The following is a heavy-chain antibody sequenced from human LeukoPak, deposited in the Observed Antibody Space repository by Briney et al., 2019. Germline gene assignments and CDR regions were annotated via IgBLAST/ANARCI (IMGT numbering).Heavy chain of an antibody. CDR2: IYYDGTT. D-gene: IGHD1-14*01. V-gene: IGHV4-59*08. CDR3: APRGMSHAFDI. Sequence: SETLSLTCTVSGGSMRRYYWSWLRQPPGKGLEYIGYIYYDGTTNYNPSLKSRVTISIDTSKIHFSLRLSSVTAADTALYYCAPRGMSHAFDILGQGTMVTVSS. CDR1: GGSMRRYY. J-gene: IGHJ3*02.